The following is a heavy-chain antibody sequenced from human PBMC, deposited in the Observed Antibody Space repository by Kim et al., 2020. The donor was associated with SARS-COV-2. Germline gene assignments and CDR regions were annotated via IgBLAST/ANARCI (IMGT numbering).Heavy chain of an antibody. D-gene: IGHD1-1*01. V-gene: IGHV3-15*01. CDR1: GFTFSNAW. CDR3: TTEITWNGRYYFDY. J-gene: IGHJ4*02. Sequence: GGSLRLSCAASGFTFSNAWMSWVRQAPGKGLEWVGRIKSKTDGGTTDYAAPVKGRFTISRDDSKNTLYLQMNSLKTEDTAVYYCTTEITWNGRYYFDYWGQGTLVTVSS. CDR2: IKSKTDGGTT.